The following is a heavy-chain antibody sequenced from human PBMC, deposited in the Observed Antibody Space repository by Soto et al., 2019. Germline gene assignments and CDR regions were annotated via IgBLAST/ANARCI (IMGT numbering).Heavy chain of an antibody. J-gene: IGHJ4*02. CDR3: ARGGSGSYYFDY. Sequence: EVQLVESGGGLVQPGGSLRLSCAASGFTFSSYAMHWVRQARGKGLEYVSAISSNGGSTYYANSVKGRFTISRDNSKNTLYLQIGSLRAEDMAVYYCARGGSGSYYFDYWGQGTLVPVSS. D-gene: IGHD1-26*01. CDR2: ISSNGGST. V-gene: IGHV3-64*01. CDR1: GFTFSSYA.